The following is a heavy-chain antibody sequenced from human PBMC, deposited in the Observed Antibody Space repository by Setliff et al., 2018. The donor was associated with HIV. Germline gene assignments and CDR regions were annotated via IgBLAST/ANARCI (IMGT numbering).Heavy chain of an antibody. CDR2: IYYSGST. J-gene: IGHJ4*02. CDR1: GGSISSYY. V-gene: IGHV4-59*01. D-gene: IGHD3-22*01. CDR3: ARVRADSSGYYRGVGEYYFDY. Sequence: PSETLSLTCTVSGGSISSYYWSWIRQPPGKGLEWIGYIYYSGSTNYNPSLKSRVTISVDTSKNQFSLKLSSVTAADTAVYYCARVRADSSGYYRGVGEYYFDYWGQGTLVTVSS.